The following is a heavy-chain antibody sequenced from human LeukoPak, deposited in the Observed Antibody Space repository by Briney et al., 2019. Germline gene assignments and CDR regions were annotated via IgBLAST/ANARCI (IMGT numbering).Heavy chain of an antibody. CDR1: GFTFSSYS. V-gene: IGHV3-48*02. CDR2: ISSSSSTI. D-gene: IGHD3-16*02. CDR3: ARDTDYVWGSYRVPFDY. Sequence: GGSLRLSCAASGFTFSSYSMNWVRQAPGKGLEWVSYISSSSSTIYYADSVKGRFTISRDNAKNSLYLQMNSLRDEDTAVYYCARDTDYVWGSYRVPFDYWGQGTLVTVSS. J-gene: IGHJ4*02.